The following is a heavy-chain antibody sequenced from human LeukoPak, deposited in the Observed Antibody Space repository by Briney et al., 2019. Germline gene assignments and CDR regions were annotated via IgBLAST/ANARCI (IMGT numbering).Heavy chain of an antibody. CDR3: ARQSAPRYTSGWYANLFFDY. D-gene: IGHD6-19*01. J-gene: IGHJ4*02. CDR2: MFYSGST. V-gene: IGHV4-39*01. Sequence: SETLSLTCIVSGGSISSSSYSWGWVRQPPGKGLEWIGSMFYSGSTYYQPSLKSRDTISVDTSKNQFSLKLSSVTAADTAVYLCARQSAPRYTSGWYANLFFDYWGQGTLVTVSS. CDR1: GGSISSSSYS.